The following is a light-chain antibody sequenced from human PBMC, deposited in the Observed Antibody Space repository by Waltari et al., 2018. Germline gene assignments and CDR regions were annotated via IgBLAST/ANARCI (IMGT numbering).Light chain of an antibody. CDR1: SSDVGGYNS. V-gene: IGLV2-8*01. CDR2: EVT. J-gene: IGLJ2*01. Sequence: QSALTQPPSASGSPGQSVTISCTGTSSDVGGYNSVPWYQQHPGKAPKLMIYEVTKRPSGVPDRFSGSKSGNTASLTVSGLQAEDETDYYCSSYSGSNKLVFGGGTKLTVL. CDR3: SSYSGSNKLV.